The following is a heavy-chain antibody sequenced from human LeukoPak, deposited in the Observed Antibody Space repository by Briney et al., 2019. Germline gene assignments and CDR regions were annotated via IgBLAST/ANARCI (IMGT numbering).Heavy chain of an antibody. CDR2: IIPISDTT. CDR1: GSTFSSYA. J-gene: IGHJ6*03. Sequence: ASVKVSCKASGSTFSSYAISWVRQAPGQGLEWMGGIIPISDTTNYPQKFQGRVTITTDESTSTAYMELSSLRSEDTAVYYCARSKDFVVVPAARDDYYYYMDVWGKGTTVTVSS. CDR3: ARSKDFVVVPAARDDYYYYMDV. D-gene: IGHD2-2*01. V-gene: IGHV1-69*05.